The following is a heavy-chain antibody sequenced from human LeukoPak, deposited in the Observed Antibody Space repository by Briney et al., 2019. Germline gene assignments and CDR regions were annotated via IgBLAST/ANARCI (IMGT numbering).Heavy chain of an antibody. J-gene: IGHJ4*02. Sequence: GGSLRLSCAASGFTFSYYGMHWVRQAPGKGLEWVSFIRYDGSNEYYSDSVKGRFTIFRDNCKNTLYLQMHSLRAEDTALYYCAKGGGYTYGYFIDYWGQGSLVTVSS. CDR3: AKGGGYTYGYFIDY. V-gene: IGHV3-30*02. CDR2: IRYDGSNE. CDR1: GFTFSYYG. D-gene: IGHD5-18*01.